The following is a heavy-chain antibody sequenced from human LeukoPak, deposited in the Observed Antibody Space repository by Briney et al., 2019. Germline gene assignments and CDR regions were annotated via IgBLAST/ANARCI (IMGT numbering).Heavy chain of an antibody. CDR3: ARGSTYYDSSGQVPFDY. V-gene: IGHV3-48*01. CDR2: ISSSSSTI. Sequence: GGPLRLSCSASGFTFSTYSMNWVRQAPGKGLEWVSYISSSSSTIYYADSVKGRFTISRDNAKNSLYLQMNSLRAEDTAVYYCARGSTYYDSSGQVPFDYWGQGTLVTVSS. D-gene: IGHD3-22*01. J-gene: IGHJ4*02. CDR1: GFTFSTYS.